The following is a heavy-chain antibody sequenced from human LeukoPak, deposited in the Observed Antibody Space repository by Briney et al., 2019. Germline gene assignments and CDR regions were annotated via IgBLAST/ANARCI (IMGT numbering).Heavy chain of an antibody. D-gene: IGHD6-13*01. V-gene: IGHV4-61*02. Sequence: SQTLSLTCTVSGGSISSGSYYWSWIRQPAGKGLEWIGRIYTSGSTNYNPSLKSRVTISVDTSKNQFSLKLSSVTAADTAVYYCARDREYSSSWSYNWFDPWGQGTLVTVSS. CDR2: IYTSGST. CDR1: GGSISSGSYY. CDR3: ARDREYSSSWSYNWFDP. J-gene: IGHJ5*02.